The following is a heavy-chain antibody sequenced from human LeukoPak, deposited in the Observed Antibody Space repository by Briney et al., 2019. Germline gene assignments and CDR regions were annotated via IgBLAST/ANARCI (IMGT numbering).Heavy chain of an antibody. Sequence: GASVKVSCKASGYTFTGYYMHWVRQAPGQGLEWMGRINPNSGGTNYAQKFQGRVTMTRDTSISTAHMELSRLRSDDTAVYYCARGTPEYSSLEDYWGQGTLVTVSS. J-gene: IGHJ4*02. D-gene: IGHD6-6*01. CDR2: INPNSGGT. CDR1: GYTFTGYY. V-gene: IGHV1-2*06. CDR3: ARGTPEYSSLEDY.